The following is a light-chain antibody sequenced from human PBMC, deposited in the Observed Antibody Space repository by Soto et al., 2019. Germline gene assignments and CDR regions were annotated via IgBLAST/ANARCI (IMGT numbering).Light chain of an antibody. J-gene: IGKJ1*01. CDR2: KAS. CDR3: QSYINSWT. Sequence: DIQMTQSPSTLSASVGDRVTITCRASQSISTWLAWYQQKPGKAPKLLIYKASSLESGVPSRFSGSGSGTEFTLTISSLQSDDFATNSCQSYINSWTFGHGTRVDSK. CDR1: QSISTW. V-gene: IGKV1-5*03.